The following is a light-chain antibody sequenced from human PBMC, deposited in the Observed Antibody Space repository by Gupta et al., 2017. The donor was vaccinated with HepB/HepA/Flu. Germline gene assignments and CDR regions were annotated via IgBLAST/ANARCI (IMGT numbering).Light chain of an antibody. CDR2: KAS. V-gene: IGKV1-5*03. CDR3: QQYESFPLT. J-gene: IGKJ4*01. CDR1: QAIGDW. Sequence: DIQMSQSPSTLSASVGDRVTITCRASQAIGDWLAWYQQKPGKDPKLLMYKASTLQGGVPWRFSGSGSGTEFTLTISSLQPDDFATYYCQQYESFPLTFGGGTKVELK.